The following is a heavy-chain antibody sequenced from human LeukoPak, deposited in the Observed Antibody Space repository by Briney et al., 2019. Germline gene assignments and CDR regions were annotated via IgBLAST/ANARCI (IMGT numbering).Heavy chain of an antibody. CDR2: IYYSGST. D-gene: IGHD5-18*01. Sequence: PSETLSLTRTVSGGSISSSSYYWGWIRQPPGKGLEWIGNIYYSGSTYYNPSLKSRVTISVDTSKNQFSLKLSSVTAADTAVYYCARHMGLGYSYGYPYFDYWGQGTLVTVSS. V-gene: IGHV4-39*01. CDR1: GGSISSSSYY. CDR3: ARHMGLGYSYGYPYFDY. J-gene: IGHJ4*02.